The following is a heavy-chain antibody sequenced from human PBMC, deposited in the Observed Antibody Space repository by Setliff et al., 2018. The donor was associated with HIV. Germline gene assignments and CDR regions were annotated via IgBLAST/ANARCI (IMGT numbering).Heavy chain of an antibody. CDR2: ISYDESNK. CDR3: ARGPNRYSGTYSYYYYMDV. Sequence: GGSLRLSCVASTRISTPDWIHWVRQAPGKGLEWVTVISYDESNKYYGDSVKGRFTISRDNSKNTLYLQMNSLRAEDTAVYYCARGPNRYSGTYSYYYYMDVWGKGTTVTVSS. D-gene: IGHD1-26*01. CDR1: TRISTPDW. V-gene: IGHV3-30*08. J-gene: IGHJ6*03.